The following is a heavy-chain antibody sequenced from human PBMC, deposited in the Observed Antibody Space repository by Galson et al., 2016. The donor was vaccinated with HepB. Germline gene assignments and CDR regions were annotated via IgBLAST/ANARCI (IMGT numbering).Heavy chain of an antibody. V-gene: IGHV3-23*01. J-gene: IGHJ4*02. Sequence: SLRLSCAASGLTFGSYAMHWVRQAPGKGLEWVSSISGSGGSKSYADSVKGRFTISRDNPKNTLYLQMNSLKVEDTAVYYCAREMHVAAAAAFDFWGRGTLVTVSS. D-gene: IGHD6-13*01. CDR3: AREMHVAAAAAFDF. CDR1: GLTFGSYA. CDR2: ISGSGGSK.